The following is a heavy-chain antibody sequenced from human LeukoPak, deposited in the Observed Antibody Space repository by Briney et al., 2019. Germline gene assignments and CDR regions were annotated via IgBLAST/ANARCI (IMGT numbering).Heavy chain of an antibody. V-gene: IGHV4-39*07. CDR3: ARAGIAVAGKDYYYYMDV. J-gene: IGHJ6*03. CDR2: ICNSGST. D-gene: IGHD6-19*01. Sequence: SETLSLTCAVSGGSISSSSYCWGWIRQPPGKGLEWIGSICNSGSTYYSPSLKSRVTISVDTSKNQFSLKLSSVTAADTAVYYCARAGIAVAGKDYYYYMDVWGKGTTVTVSS. CDR1: GGSISSSSYC.